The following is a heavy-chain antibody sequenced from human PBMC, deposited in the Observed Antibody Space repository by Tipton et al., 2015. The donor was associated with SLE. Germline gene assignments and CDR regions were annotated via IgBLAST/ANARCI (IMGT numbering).Heavy chain of an antibody. CDR3: ARDLGVRGTFFYY. CDR2: IYYSGST. Sequence: TLSLTCTVSGGSISSYYWSWIRQPPGKGLEWIGSIYYSGSTYYNPSLKSRVTISVDTSKNQFSLKLSSVTAADTAVYYCARDLGVRGTFFYYWGQGTLVTVSS. V-gene: IGHV4-59*01. D-gene: IGHD3-16*01. J-gene: IGHJ4*02. CDR1: GGSISSYY.